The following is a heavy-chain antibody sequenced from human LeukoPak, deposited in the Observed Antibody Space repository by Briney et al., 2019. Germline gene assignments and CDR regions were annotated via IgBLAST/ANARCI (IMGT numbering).Heavy chain of an antibody. Sequence: GASVKVSCKASGYTFTAYYMHWVRQAPGQGLEWMGWINPNSGGTNYAQKFQGRVSMTRDTSSSTAYMELNILRSDDTAVYYCANNLQRGYSYGSPTYYFDYWGQGTLVTVSS. J-gene: IGHJ4*02. CDR1: GYTFTAYY. CDR2: INPNSGGT. CDR3: ANNLQRGYSYGSPTYYFDY. D-gene: IGHD5-18*01. V-gene: IGHV1-2*02.